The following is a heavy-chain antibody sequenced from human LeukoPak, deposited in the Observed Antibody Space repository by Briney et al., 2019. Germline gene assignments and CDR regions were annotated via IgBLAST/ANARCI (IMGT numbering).Heavy chain of an antibody. J-gene: IGHJ5*02. CDR3: ARVAYYDFWMTGTWFDP. V-gene: IGHV1-69*05. CDR1: GGTFSSYA. CDR2: IIPIFGTA. D-gene: IGHD3-3*01. Sequence: SVKVSCKASGGTFSSYAISWVRQAPGQGLGWMGGIIPIFGTANYAQKFQGRVTITTDESTSTAYMELSSLRSEDTAVYYCARVAYYDFWMTGTWFDPWGQGTLVTVSS.